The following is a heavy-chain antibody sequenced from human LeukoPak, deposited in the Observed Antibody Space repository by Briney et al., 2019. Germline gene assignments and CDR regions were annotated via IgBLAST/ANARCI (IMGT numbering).Heavy chain of an antibody. Sequence: KPSETLSLTCAVYGGSFSGYYWSWIRQPPGKGLEWIGEINHSGSTNYNPSIKSRVTISADTSKNQFSLKLSSVTAADTAVYYCARGLDVVAVAGLYYFDYRGQGTLVTVSS. J-gene: IGHJ4*02. D-gene: IGHD6-19*01. CDR2: INHSGST. V-gene: IGHV4-34*01. CDR1: GGSFSGYY. CDR3: ARGLDVVAVAGLYYFDY.